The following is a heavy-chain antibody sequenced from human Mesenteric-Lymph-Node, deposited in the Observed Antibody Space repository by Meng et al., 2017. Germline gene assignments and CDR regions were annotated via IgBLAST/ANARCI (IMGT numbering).Heavy chain of an antibody. J-gene: IGHJ4*02. CDR2: INHSEST. V-gene: IGHV4-34*01. Sequence: QVQLQQWGAGLLKPSETLSLTCAVYGGSFSGYYWSWIRQPPGKGLEWIGEINHSESTNYNPSLKSRVIISVDKSKNQFSLKLTSVTAADTAVYYCARGGYYSFDYWGQGTLVTVSS. CDR3: ARGGYYSFDY. D-gene: IGHD5-18*01. CDR1: GGSFSGYY.